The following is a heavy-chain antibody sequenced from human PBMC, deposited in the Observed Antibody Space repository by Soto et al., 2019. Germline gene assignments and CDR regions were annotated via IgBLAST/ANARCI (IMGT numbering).Heavy chain of an antibody. CDR2: ISATGAGT. CDR1: GFTFSSYG. V-gene: IGHV3-23*01. CDR3: AKDRRAGGNYGFYSDF. D-gene: IGHD1-7*01. Sequence: EVQLLESGGGLVQPGGSLRLSCAASGFTFSSYGMTWGRQSPGKGLEWVSFISATGAGTYHADSVKGRFTISRDNSKNTLYLQMTSLRADDTAVYYCAKDRRAGGNYGFYSDFWGQGALVIVSS. J-gene: IGHJ4*02.